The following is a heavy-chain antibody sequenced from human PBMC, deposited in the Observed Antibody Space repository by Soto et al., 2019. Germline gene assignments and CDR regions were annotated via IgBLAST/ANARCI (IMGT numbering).Heavy chain of an antibody. V-gene: IGHV4-39*01. D-gene: IGHD3-16*02. CDR2: IYSSGNP. CDR3: ARHYHQFDP. Sequence: TLSVPCTVSGGSVSSSGHYWAWIRQPPGKGLEWIGSIYSSGNPYYDPSLESRVTISVDTSKNQFSLKLSSVTAADTAVYYCARHYHQFDPWGQGTLVTVSS. CDR1: GGSVSSSGHY. J-gene: IGHJ5*02.